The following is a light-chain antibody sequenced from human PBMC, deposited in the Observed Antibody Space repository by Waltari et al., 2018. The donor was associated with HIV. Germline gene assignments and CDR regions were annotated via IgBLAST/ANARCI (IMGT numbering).Light chain of an antibody. Sequence: QSVLTQSPSASGTPGQRVTISCSGGSSNIGSNGVDWYQQFPGTAPKLLIYSNNPRPSGGPDRFSGAKSGTSASLAISGLQSEDEATYYCATLDDSLNGPIFGGGTRLTVL. CDR3: ATLDDSLNGPI. CDR1: SSNIGSNG. CDR2: SNN. J-gene: IGLJ2*01. V-gene: IGLV1-44*01.